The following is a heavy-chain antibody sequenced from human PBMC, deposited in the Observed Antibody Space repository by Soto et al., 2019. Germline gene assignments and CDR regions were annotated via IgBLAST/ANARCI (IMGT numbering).Heavy chain of an antibody. CDR1: VFTFSNAW. V-gene: IGHV3-15*01. J-gene: IGHJ3*02. CDR3: TTEPDDCGEGAFDI. Sequence: PGGSLRLSCAASVFTFSNAWMSWVRQAPGKGLEWVGRIKSKTDGGTTDYAAPVKGRFTISRDDSKNTLYLQMNSLKTEDTAVYYCTTEPDDCGEGAFDIWGQGTMVTVSS. D-gene: IGHD4-17*01. CDR2: IKSKTDGGTT.